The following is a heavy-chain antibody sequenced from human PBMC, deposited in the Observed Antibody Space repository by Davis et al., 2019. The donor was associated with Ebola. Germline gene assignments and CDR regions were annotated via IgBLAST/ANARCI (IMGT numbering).Heavy chain of an antibody. D-gene: IGHD3-22*01. J-gene: IGHJ4*02. CDR2: INHSGST. Sequence: PSETLSLTCAVYGGSFSGYYWSWIRQPPGKGLEWIGEINHSGSTNYNPSLKSRVTISVDTSKNQFSLKLSSVTAADTAVYYCARVVLSQLYYYDSSGYLDYWGQGTLVTVSS. V-gene: IGHV4-34*01. CDR1: GGSFSGYY. CDR3: ARVVLSQLYYYDSSGYLDY.